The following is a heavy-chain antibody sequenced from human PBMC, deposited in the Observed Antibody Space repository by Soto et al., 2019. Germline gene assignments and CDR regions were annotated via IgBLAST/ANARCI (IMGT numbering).Heavy chain of an antibody. CDR1: GGSISSSTYY. V-gene: IGHV4-39*01. Sequence: QLQLQESGPGLVKPSETLSLTCTVSGGSISSSTYYWGWIRQPPGKGPEWIASIYYSGSTYYNPSLKSRVTISVDTSKNQFSLKLSSVSAADTAVYYCARDSSGWNWRFDLWGRGTLITVSS. D-gene: IGHD3-22*01. CDR2: IYYSGST. CDR3: ARDSSGWNWRFDL. J-gene: IGHJ2*01.